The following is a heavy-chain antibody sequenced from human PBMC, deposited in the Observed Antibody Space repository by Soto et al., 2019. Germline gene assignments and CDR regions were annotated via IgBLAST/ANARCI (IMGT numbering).Heavy chain of an antibody. CDR1: GYTFTSYD. Sequence: TSVKVSCKASGYTFTSYDINWVRQATGQGLEWMGWMNPNSGNTGYAQKFQGRVTMTRNTSISTAYMELSSLRSEDTAVYYCARGREFETGDDAFDIWGQGTMVTVSS. CDR3: ARGREFETGDDAFDI. V-gene: IGHV1-8*02. D-gene: IGHD7-27*01. J-gene: IGHJ3*02. CDR2: MNPNSGNT.